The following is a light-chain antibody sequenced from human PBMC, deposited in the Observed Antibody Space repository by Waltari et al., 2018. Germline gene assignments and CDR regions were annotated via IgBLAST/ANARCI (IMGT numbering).Light chain of an antibody. Sequence: SYELTQPPSVSVSPGQTASITCSGDKLGDKYACWYQQKPGQSPVLVIYQDSKRPSGIPGRFSGSNSGNTATLTISGTQAMDEADYYCQAWDSPYVFGTGTKVTVL. CDR1: KLGDKY. CDR2: QDS. V-gene: IGLV3-1*01. J-gene: IGLJ1*01. CDR3: QAWDSPYV.